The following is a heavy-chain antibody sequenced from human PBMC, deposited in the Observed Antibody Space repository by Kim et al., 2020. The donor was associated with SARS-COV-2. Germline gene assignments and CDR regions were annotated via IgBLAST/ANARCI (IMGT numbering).Heavy chain of an antibody. CDR1: GYTFTSYD. CDR3: ARDYYDSSGYPIDY. D-gene: IGHD3-22*01. CDR2: INTNTGNP. J-gene: IGHJ4*02. V-gene: IGHV7-4-1*02. Sequence: ASVKVSCKASGYTFTSYDMNWVRQATGQGLEWMGWINTNTGNPTYAQAFTGRFVISLDTSVSTAYLQLSSLKAEDTAVYYCARDYYDSSGYPIDYWGQGTLVTVSS.